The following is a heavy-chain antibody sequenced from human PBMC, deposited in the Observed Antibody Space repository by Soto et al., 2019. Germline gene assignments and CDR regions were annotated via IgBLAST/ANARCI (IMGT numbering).Heavy chain of an antibody. Sequence: QVQLQESGPGLVKPSQTLSLTCTVSGRSISSGGYYWSWIRQHPQKGLEWIGYIYHSGSTFYNPSVKSRVSISVDTSKNQFSLKLSSVTAADTAMYYCARVDPCSEIGCTKVFDYWGQGTLVTVSS. CDR3: ARVDPCSEIGCTKVFDY. CDR1: GRSISSGGYY. J-gene: IGHJ4*02. D-gene: IGHD2-15*01. V-gene: IGHV4-31*03. CDR2: IYHSGST.